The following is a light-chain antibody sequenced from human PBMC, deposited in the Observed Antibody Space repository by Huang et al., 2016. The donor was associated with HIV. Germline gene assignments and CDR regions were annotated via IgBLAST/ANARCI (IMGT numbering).Light chain of an antibody. J-gene: IGKJ4*01. CDR2: GAS. CDR3: LQYDRSPLT. V-gene: IGKV3-20*01. Sequence: EVVLTQSPGTLSLSPGERATLSCRASQSFRDTYLAWYQQRPGQAPRFLIYGASSSATAIPDRFSGSGFGTDFTLTINRLEPQDSAVYFCLQYDRSPLTFGGGTKVEL. CDR1: QSFRDTY.